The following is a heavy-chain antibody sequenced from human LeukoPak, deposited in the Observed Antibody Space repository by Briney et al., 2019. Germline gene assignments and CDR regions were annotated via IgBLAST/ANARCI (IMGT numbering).Heavy chain of an antibody. CDR2: IYYSGST. J-gene: IGHJ6*03. D-gene: IGHD3-3*01. V-gene: IGHV4-59*11. Sequence: SETLSLTCTVSGGSISSHYWSWIRQPPGKGLEWIGYIYYSGSTNYNPSLKSRVTISVDTSKNQFSLKLSSVTAADTAVYYCARVVDRYYDFWSGYYIGYYYYYMDVWGKGTTVTVSS. CDR3: ARVVDRYYDFWSGYYIGYYYYYMDV. CDR1: GGSISSHY.